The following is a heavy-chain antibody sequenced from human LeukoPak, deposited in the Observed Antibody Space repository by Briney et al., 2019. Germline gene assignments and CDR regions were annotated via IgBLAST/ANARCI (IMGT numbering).Heavy chain of an antibody. J-gene: IGHJ4*02. CDR1: GFTFRSYS. V-gene: IGHV3-21*01. Sequence: PGGSLRLSCAASGFTFRSYSMNWVRQAPGKGLEWVSSISSSSSYIYYADSVKGRFTISRDNAKNSLYLQMNSLRAEDTAVYYCARDGVATFDYWGQGTLVTVSS. CDR3: ARDGVATFDY. CDR2: ISSSSSYI. D-gene: IGHD5-12*01.